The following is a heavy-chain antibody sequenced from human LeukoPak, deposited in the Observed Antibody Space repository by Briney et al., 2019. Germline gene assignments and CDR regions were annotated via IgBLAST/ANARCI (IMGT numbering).Heavy chain of an antibody. CDR3: TNSDDYGDY. J-gene: IGHJ4*02. CDR2: IAFDDTDR. V-gene: IGHV3-30*04. CDR1: GFIFGDYA. Sequence: GGSPRLSCAASGFIFGDYAMHWVRQAPGKGLEWVAAIAFDDTDRYYIDSVKGRITISRDDSKNTLYLHMTSLRAEDTAVYYCTNSDDYGDYWGQGTLVTVSS.